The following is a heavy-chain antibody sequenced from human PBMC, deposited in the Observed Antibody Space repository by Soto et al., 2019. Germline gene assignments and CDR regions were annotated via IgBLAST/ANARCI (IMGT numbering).Heavy chain of an antibody. CDR3: ARDPGYGAYPRCFAR. CDR2: IIPIFGTA. V-gene: IGHV1-69*13. J-gene: IGHJ4*02. D-gene: IGHD4-17*01. Sequence: SVKVSCKASGGTFSSYAISWVRQAPGQGLEWMGGIIPIFGTANYEQKFQGRVTITADESTSTAYMELSSLRSEDTAVYYCARDPGYGAYPRCFARGGQGSLVSV. CDR1: GGTFSSYA.